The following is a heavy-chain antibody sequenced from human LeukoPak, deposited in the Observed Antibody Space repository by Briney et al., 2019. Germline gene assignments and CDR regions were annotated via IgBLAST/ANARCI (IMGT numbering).Heavy chain of an antibody. D-gene: IGHD2-2*01. J-gene: IGHJ5*02. CDR2: ISAYNGNT. Sequence: ASVKVSCKASGYTFTSYGISWVRQAPGQGLEWMGWISAYNGNTNYAQKLQDRVTMTTDTSTSTAYMELRSLRSDDTAVYYCARDRYCSSTSCYRGRFDPWGQGTLVTVSS. CDR3: ARDRYCSSTSCYRGRFDP. CDR1: GYTFTSYG. V-gene: IGHV1-18*04.